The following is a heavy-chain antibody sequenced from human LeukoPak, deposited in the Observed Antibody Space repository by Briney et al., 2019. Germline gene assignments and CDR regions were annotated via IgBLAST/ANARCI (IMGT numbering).Heavy chain of an antibody. Sequence: PSETLSLTCTVSGGSISSYYWSWIRQTPGKGLEWIADIYYSGSTNYNPSLKSPVTISVDTSKNQFSLKLSAVTAADTPVYYCARPTDIPPPSSLKYWGQGTLVTVSS. CDR3: ARPTDIPPPSSLKY. CDR1: GGSISSYY. J-gene: IGHJ4*02. V-gene: IGHV4-59*08. CDR2: IYYSGST. D-gene: IGHD6-13*01.